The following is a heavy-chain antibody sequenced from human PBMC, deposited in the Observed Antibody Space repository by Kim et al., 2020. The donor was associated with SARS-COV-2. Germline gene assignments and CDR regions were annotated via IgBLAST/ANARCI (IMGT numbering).Heavy chain of an antibody. CDR3: ARIAAAGTAWYYFDY. J-gene: IGHJ4*02. D-gene: IGHD6-13*01. V-gene: IGHV1-46*01. Sequence: AQKFQGRVPLTRDTSPSTVYMELSSLRSEDTAVYYCARIAAAGTAWYYFDYWGQGTLVTGSS.